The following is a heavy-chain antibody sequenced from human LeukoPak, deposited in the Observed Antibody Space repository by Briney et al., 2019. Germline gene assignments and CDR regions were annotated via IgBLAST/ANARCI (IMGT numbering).Heavy chain of an antibody. V-gene: IGHV3-21*01. CDR3: ARAMVRGVPGRVDY. CDR2: ISSSSSYI. Sequence: PGGSLRLSCAASGFTFSSYSMNWVRQAPGKGLEWVSSISSSSSYIYYADSVKGRFTISRDNAKNSLYLQMNSLRAEDTAVYYCARAMVRGVPGRVDYWGQGTLVTVSS. CDR1: GFTFSSYS. J-gene: IGHJ4*02. D-gene: IGHD3-10*01.